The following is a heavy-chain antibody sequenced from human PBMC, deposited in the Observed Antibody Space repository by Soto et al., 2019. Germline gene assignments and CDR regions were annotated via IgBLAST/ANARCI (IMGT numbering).Heavy chain of an antibody. V-gene: IGHV1-2*04. CDR2: INPNSGGA. Sequence: ASVKVSCKASGYTFTGYYIHWVRRAPGQGLEWMGWINPNSGGANYAQKFQGWVTMTRDTPISTAYMELSRLRSDDTAVYYCARGGWCSSTSCYSYGMNVWGQGTTVTVSS. D-gene: IGHD2-2*01. CDR3: ARGGWCSSTSCYSYGMNV. CDR1: GYTFTGYY. J-gene: IGHJ6*02.